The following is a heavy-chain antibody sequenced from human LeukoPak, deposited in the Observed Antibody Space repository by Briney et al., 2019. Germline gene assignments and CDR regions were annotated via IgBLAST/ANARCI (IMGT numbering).Heavy chain of an antibody. Sequence: QAGGSLRLSCAAYGFTFSRNWMSWVRQAPGKGLEWVANIKKDGSEKYYVDSVKGRFTISRDNAKNSLYLQMNSLRAEDTAVYYCARDLTPLIQLWPRSVDYNYGMDVWGQGTTVTVSS. CDR2: IKKDGSEK. D-gene: IGHD5-24*01. J-gene: IGHJ6*02. CDR3: ARDLTPLIQLWPRSVDYNYGMDV. CDR1: GFTFSRNW. V-gene: IGHV3-7*01.